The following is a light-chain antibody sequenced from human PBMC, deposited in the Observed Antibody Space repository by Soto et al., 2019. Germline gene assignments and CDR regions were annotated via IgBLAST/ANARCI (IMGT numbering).Light chain of an antibody. CDR2: GAS. J-gene: IGKJ4*01. CDR1: QSVSSN. Sequence: EILMTQSPATLSVSPGERATLSCRASQSVSSNLAWYQQKPGQSPRLLIYGASTRDTGIPARFSGSGSGTEFTLTISRLQSEDFEVYYCQQYNNWPLTFGGGTKVDIK. V-gene: IGKV3-15*01. CDR3: QQYNNWPLT.